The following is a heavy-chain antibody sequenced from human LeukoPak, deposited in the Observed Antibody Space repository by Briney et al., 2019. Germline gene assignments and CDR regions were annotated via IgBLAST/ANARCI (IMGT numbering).Heavy chain of an antibody. Sequence: PGRSLRLSCVASGLSVSSNYMSWVRQAPGKGLEWVSVIYRDGGSYYAESVKGRFTISRDNSKNTLYIQMNSLRAEDTAVYYCARSFYDILIGYYQYFDYWGQGTLVTVSS. CDR1: GLSVSSNY. J-gene: IGHJ4*02. V-gene: IGHV3-66*01. CDR2: IYRDGGS. CDR3: ARSFYDILIGYYQYFDY. D-gene: IGHD3-9*01.